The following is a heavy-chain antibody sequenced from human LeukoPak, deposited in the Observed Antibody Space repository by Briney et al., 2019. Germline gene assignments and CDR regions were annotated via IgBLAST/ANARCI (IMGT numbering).Heavy chain of an antibody. J-gene: IGHJ4*02. V-gene: IGHV4-59*01. D-gene: IGHD4-17*01. CDR2: IYYSGST. CDR1: GGSISSYY. CDR3: ARSRYGDYAGDY. Sequence: SENLSLTCTGSGGSISSYYWSWIRQPPGKGLEWIGYIYYSGSTNYNPSLKSRVTISIDTSKKQFFLKLSSVTAADTAVYYCARSRYGDYAGDYWGQGTLVTVSS.